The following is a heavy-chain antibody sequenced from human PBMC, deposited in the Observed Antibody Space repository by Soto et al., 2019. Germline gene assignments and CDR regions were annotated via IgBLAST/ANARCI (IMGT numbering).Heavy chain of an antibody. V-gene: IGHV3-7*01. D-gene: IGHD3-22*01. CDR3: ARIYYTSRGPTKYRAFDF. J-gene: IGHJ3*01. CDR2: IKQDGGEE. Sequence: TGGSLRLSCAASGFTFSDYSMGWVRQSPGKGLEGVANIKQDGGEEDYVDSVKGRLTISRDNAKNSLYLQMNSLRAEDTAVYYCARIYYTSRGPTKYRAFDFWGQGTMVTVSS. CDR1: GFTFSDYS.